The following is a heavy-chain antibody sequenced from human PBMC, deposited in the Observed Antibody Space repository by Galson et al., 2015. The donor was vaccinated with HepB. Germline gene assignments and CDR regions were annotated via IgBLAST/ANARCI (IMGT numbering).Heavy chain of an antibody. CDR3: AKDVRWGSSSWYYDF. CDR2: ITGSGGST. J-gene: IGHJ4*02. V-gene: IGHV3-23*01. CDR1: GFPFSNYA. D-gene: IGHD6-13*01. Sequence: SLRLSCAASGFPFSNYAMTWVRQAPGKGLEWVSAITGSGGSTYYADSVKGRFSISRDNITNSLYLEMNSLRPDDTAFYYCAKDVRWGSSSWYYDFWGQGSRVTVSS.